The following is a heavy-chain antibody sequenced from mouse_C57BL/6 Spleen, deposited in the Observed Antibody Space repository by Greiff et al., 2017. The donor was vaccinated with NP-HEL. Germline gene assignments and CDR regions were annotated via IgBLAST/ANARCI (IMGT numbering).Heavy chain of an antibody. CDR1: GYTFTSYW. CDR2: IYPGSGST. Sequence: QVQLQQPGAELVKPGASVKMSCKASGYTFTSYWITWVKQKPGQGLEWIGDIYPGSGSTNYNEKFKSKATLTVDTSSSTAYMQLSSLTSEDSAVYYCASSKPPYIYWYFDVWGTGTTVTVSS. D-gene: IGHD2-10*01. CDR3: ASSKPPYIYWYFDV. V-gene: IGHV1-55*01. J-gene: IGHJ1*03.